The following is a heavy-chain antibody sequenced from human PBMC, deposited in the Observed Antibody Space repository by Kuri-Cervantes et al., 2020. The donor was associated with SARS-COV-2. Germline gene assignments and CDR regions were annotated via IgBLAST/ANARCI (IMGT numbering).Heavy chain of an antibody. V-gene: IGHV3-30*03. D-gene: IGHD6-19*01. CDR2: ISYDGSNK. CDR1: GFTFSSYG. CDR3: ARDGLGQYFNY. J-gene: IGHJ4*02. Sequence: GESLKISCAASGFTFSSYGMHWVRQAPGKGLEWVAVISYDGSNKYYADSVKGRFTIPRDNSKNTLYLQMNSLRAEDTAVYYCARDGLGQYFNYWGQGTLVTVSS.